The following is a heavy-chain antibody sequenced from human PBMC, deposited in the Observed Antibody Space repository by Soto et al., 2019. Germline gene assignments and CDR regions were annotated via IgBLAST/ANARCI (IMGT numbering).Heavy chain of an antibody. V-gene: IGHV3-20*04. CDR1: GFSFDDYG. CDR2: INWNGDRT. Sequence: EVLLVESGGGVVRPGESLRLSCAASGFSFDDYGMSWVRQARGKGLEWVSGINWNGDRTSYADSVKGRFTISRDNAKNSLYLQLNTLRAEDTAFYYCARDYCSGGSCSHYWGQGTLVTVSS. D-gene: IGHD2-15*01. J-gene: IGHJ4*02. CDR3: ARDYCSGGSCSHY.